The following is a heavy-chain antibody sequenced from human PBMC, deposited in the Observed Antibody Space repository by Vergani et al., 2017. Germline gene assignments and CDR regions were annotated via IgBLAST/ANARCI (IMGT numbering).Heavy chain of an antibody. V-gene: IGHV4-59*01. J-gene: IGHJ4*02. D-gene: IGHD5-24*01. CDR3: ARARRDCYNYDY. Sequence: QVQLQESGPGLVKPSETLSLTCTVSGGPISRYYWSWIRQPPGKGLEWFGYIYYSGSTNSNPALKSRVTISLDTSKNQFSLKLGSVTAADTAVYYCARARRDCYNYDYWGQGTRVTVSS. CDR1: GGPISRYY. CDR2: IYYSGST.